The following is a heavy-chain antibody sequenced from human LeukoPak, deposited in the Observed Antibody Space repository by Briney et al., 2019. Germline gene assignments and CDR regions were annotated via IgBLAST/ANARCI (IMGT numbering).Heavy chain of an antibody. V-gene: IGHV3-23*01. CDR3: AKDLGRYRNNYFDY. Sequence: PGGFLRLSCAASGFTFSSYAMSWVRQAPEKGLEWVSTISGSGGGTYYADSVKGRFTISRDDSKNTLYLQMNSLRAEDTAVYYCAKDLGRYRNNYFDYWGQGTLVTVSS. CDR1: GFTFSSYA. J-gene: IGHJ4*02. CDR2: ISGSGGGT. D-gene: IGHD1-26*01.